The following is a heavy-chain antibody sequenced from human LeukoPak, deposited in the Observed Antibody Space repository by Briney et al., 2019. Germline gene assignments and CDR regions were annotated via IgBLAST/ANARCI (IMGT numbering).Heavy chain of an antibody. Sequence: SGTLSLTCTVSGGSISSGSYYWSWIRQPAGKGLEWIGRIYTSGSTNYNPSLKSRVTISVDTSKNQFSLKLSSVTAADTAVYYCAREVVRCSSTSCHLDYWGQGTLVTVSS. D-gene: IGHD2-2*01. CDR1: GGSISSGSYY. CDR3: AREVVRCSSTSCHLDY. CDR2: IYTSGST. J-gene: IGHJ4*02. V-gene: IGHV4-61*02.